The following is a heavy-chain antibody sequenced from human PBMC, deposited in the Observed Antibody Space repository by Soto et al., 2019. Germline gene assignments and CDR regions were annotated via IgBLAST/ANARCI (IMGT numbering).Heavy chain of an antibody. CDR3: ARDHIVVVPAAIPGGYYYYYGMDV. D-gene: IGHD2-2*01. J-gene: IGHJ6*02. Sequence: QVQLVEFGGGVVQPGRSLRLSCAASGFTFRNYDMHWVRQAPGKGLEWMGVISYDGSNKYYADSVKGRFTISRDNSKNTLYLQMNSLRAEDTAVYYCARDHIVVVPAAIPGGYYYYYGMDVWGQGTTVTVSS. CDR2: ISYDGSNK. V-gene: IGHV3-30-3*01. CDR1: GFTFRNYD.